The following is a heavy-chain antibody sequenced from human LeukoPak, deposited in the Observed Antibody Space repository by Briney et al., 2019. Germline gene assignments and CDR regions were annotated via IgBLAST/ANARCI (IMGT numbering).Heavy chain of an antibody. V-gene: IGHV1-18*04. CDR1: GYTFTGYY. CDR3: ARVDYGVEGWFDP. CDR2: ISAYNGNT. Sequence: ASVKVSCKASGYTFTGYYIHWVRRAPGQGLEWMGWISAYNGNTNYAQKLQGRVTMTTDTSTSTAYMELRSLRSDDTAVYYCARVDYGVEGWFDPWGQGTLVTVSS. J-gene: IGHJ5*02. D-gene: IGHD4-17*01.